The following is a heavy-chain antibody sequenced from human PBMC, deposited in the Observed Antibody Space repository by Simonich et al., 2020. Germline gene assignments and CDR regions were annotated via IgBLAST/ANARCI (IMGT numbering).Heavy chain of an antibody. Sequence: QLQLQESGPGLVKPSETLSLTCTVSGGSISSSSYYWGWLRQPPGKGLEWIGSIYYSGSTYYNPSLKRRVTISGDTSKNQFSLKLSAVTAADTAVYYCARHAGFAFDIWGQGTMVTVSS. CDR2: IYYSGST. CDR1: GGSISSSSYY. V-gene: IGHV4-39*01. J-gene: IGHJ3*02. D-gene: IGHD6-13*01. CDR3: ARHAGFAFDI.